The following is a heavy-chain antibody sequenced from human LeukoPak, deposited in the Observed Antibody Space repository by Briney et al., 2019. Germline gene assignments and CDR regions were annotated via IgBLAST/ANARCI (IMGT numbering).Heavy chain of an antibody. CDR3: ARDPPDSGSYYDHYFDY. CDR2: ISYDGSNK. CDR1: GFTFSSSW. D-gene: IGHD1-26*01. V-gene: IGHV3-30-3*01. J-gene: IGHJ4*02. Sequence: GGSLRLSCATSGFTFSSSWMSWVRQAPGKGLEWVAVISYDGSNKYYADSVKGRFTISRDNSKNTLYLQMNSLRAEDTAVYYCARDPPDSGSYYDHYFDYWGQGTLVTVSS.